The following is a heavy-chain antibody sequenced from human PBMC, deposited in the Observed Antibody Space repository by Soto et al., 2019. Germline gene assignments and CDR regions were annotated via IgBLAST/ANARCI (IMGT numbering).Heavy chain of an antibody. V-gene: IGHV1-18*01. Sequence: QVQVVQSGAEVKEPGASVEAAFKASGYTFTTYGISWVRQAPGQGLEWLGWLNAYTGNTNYAQKLQGRVTMTTDTSTSTAYMELRSLRSDDTAVYYRAMFYGSGRFPYDYWGQGTLVTVSS. CDR3: AMFYGSGRFPYDY. J-gene: IGHJ4*02. CDR2: LNAYTGNT. D-gene: IGHD3-10*01. CDR1: GYTFTTYG.